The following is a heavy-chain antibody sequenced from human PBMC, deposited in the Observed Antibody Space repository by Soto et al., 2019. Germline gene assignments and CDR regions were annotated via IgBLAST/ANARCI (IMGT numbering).Heavy chain of an antibody. CDR2: IIPMLTVT. D-gene: IGHD2-2*01. CDR3: SIGSWSAETFDV. J-gene: IGHJ3*01. CDR1: GGTFNTYT. Sequence: VHLIQSGAEVKKPGSSVKVSCKAAGGTFNTYTLFWVRQAPGHGLEWMGRIIPMLTVTNSAQKFQGRLTLTADKSTGTAFMELTSLRSDDTAVYYCSIGSWSAETFDVWGQGTMVTVSS. V-gene: IGHV1-69*02.